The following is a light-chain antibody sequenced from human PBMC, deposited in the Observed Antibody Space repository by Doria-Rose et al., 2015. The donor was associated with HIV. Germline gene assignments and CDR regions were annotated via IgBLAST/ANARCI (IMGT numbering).Light chain of an antibody. V-gene: IGKV4-1*01. CDR2: WAS. Sequence: DIQLTQSPESLGMSLGGRATLNCKSNQSLLYTSKNYLAWYQQKPGQHPKLLIYWASTRQSGVPARFSGSGSGTDFTLTISSLEAEDVAVYHCQQYYDTPSFGPGTTVDIK. CDR3: QQYYDTPS. CDR1: QSLLYTSKNY. J-gene: IGKJ3*01.